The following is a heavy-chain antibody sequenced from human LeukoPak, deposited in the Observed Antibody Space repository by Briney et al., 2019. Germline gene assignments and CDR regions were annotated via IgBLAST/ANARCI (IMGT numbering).Heavy chain of an antibody. J-gene: IGHJ6*02. CDR2: IYYSGST. CDR1: GGSISSGGYY. V-gene: IGHV4-31*03. Sequence: PSQTLSLTCTVSGGSISSGGYYWSWIRQHPGEGLEWIGYIYYSGSTYYNPSLKSRVTISVDTSKNQFSLKLSSVTAADTAVYYCARDRTMVRGVTYYYYGMDVWGQGTTVTVSS. D-gene: IGHD3-10*01. CDR3: ARDRTMVRGVTYYYYGMDV.